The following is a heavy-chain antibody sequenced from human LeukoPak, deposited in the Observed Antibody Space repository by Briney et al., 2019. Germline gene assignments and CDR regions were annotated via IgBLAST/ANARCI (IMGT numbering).Heavy chain of an antibody. CDR3: ARLRYYSGGSCYPFDY. CDR1: GYSFTSYL. V-gene: IGHV5-51*01. D-gene: IGHD2-15*01. CDR2: FYPGDSDT. J-gene: IGHJ4*02. Sequence: GESLKISCKGAGYSFTSYLIGWVRQMAGERLEWMGIFYPGDSDTRYSPSLQGQVTISADKSISTAYLQWSSLKASDTAMCYCARLRYYSGGSCYPFDYWGQGTLVTVSS.